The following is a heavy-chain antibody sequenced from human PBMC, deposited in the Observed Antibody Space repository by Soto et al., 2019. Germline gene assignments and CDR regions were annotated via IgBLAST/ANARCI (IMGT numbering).Heavy chain of an antibody. CDR2: INHSGST. CDR3: ARGFRYYGSGSYWLGYYYMDV. Sequence: SETLSLTCAGYGGSFSGYYWSWIRQPPGKGLEWIGEINHSGSTNYNPSLKSRVTISVDTSKNQFSLKLSSVTAADTAVYYCARGFRYYGSGSYWLGYYYMDVWGKGTTVTVSS. J-gene: IGHJ6*03. D-gene: IGHD3-10*01. V-gene: IGHV4-34*01. CDR1: GGSFSGYY.